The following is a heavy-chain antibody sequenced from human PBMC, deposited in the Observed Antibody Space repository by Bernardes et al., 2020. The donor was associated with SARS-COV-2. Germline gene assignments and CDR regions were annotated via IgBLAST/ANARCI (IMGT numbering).Heavy chain of an antibody. J-gene: IGHJ4*02. CDR2: IGSGSDFI. Sequence: GGSLRLSCAASGFTFSNYNMNWVRQAPGKGLEWVSFIGSGSDFIYYADSVKGRFTISRDNAKNSLYLQMNSLRAEDSAVYYCAREMADPGPLDYWGQGTLV. D-gene: IGHD2-8*01. CDR3: AREMADPGPLDY. V-gene: IGHV3-21*01. CDR1: GFTFSNYN.